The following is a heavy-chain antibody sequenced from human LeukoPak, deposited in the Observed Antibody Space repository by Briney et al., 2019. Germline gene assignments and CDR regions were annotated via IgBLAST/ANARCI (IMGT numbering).Heavy chain of an antibody. Sequence: SETLSLTCTVSGGSISSGSYYWSWIRQPAGKGLEWIGRIYTSGSTNYNPSLKSRVTISVDTSKNQFSLKLSSVTAADTAVYYCARGSVFGVVTDTFDYWGQGTLVTVSS. CDR2: IYTSGST. CDR1: GGSISSGSYY. V-gene: IGHV4-61*02. D-gene: IGHD3-3*01. J-gene: IGHJ4*02. CDR3: ARGSVFGVVTDTFDY.